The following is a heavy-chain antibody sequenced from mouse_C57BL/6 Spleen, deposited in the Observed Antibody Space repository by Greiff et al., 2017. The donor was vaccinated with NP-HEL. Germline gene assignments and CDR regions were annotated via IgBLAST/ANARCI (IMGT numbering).Heavy chain of an antibody. CDR1: GYTFTSYD. CDR2: IYPRDGST. V-gene: IGHV1-85*01. J-gene: IGHJ2*01. CDR3: ARGGFITTVVAHFDY. Sequence: QVQLQQSGPELVKPGASVKLSCKASGYTFTSYDINWVKQRPGQGLEWIGWIYPRDGSTKYNEKFKGKATLTVDTSSSTAYMELHSLTSEDSAVYFCARGGFITTVVAHFDYWGQGTTLTVSS. D-gene: IGHD1-1*01.